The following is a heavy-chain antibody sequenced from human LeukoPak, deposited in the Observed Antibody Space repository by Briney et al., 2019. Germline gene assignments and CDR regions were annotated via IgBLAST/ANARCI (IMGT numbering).Heavy chain of an antibody. Sequence: PGGSLRLSCAASGFTFSSYAMSWVRQSPGKGLEWVAAISGSDPGTYHADSVKGRFSISRDNSKSTLYPQMTNLKAEDTAIYYCAKAPRGSCFGALCYYIDVWGKGTTVTVSS. CDR3: AKAPRGSCFGALCYYIDV. V-gene: IGHV3-23*01. J-gene: IGHJ6*03. CDR1: GFTFSSYA. D-gene: IGHD4/OR15-4a*01. CDR2: ISGSDPGT.